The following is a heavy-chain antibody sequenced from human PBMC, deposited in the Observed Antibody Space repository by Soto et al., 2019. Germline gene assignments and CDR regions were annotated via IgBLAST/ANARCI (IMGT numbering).Heavy chain of an antibody. V-gene: IGHV3-30-3*01. CDR3: ARGPSSLTRFDY. D-gene: IGHD2-2*01. CDR2: ISYDGSKK. CDR1: GFTFSSYA. J-gene: IGHJ4*02. Sequence: PGGSLRLSCAASGFTFSSYAMYWVRQAPGKGLEWVAVISYDGSKKYYADSVKGRFTISRDNSKNTVYLQMNSLRAEDTAAYYCARGPSSLTRFDYWGQGTLVTVS.